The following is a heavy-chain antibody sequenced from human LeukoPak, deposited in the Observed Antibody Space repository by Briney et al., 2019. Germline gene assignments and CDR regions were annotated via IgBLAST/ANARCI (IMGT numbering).Heavy chain of an antibody. CDR2: IKQDGSEK. D-gene: IGHD5-18*01. J-gene: IGHJ4*02. Sequence: PGGSLRLSCAASGFTFSDDWMSWVRQAPGKGLEWVANIKQDGSEKYYVDSVKGRFTISRDNAKNSLYLQMNSLRAEDTAVYYWARAPRGYSYAWGYWGQGTLVTVSS. CDR3: ARAPRGYSYAWGY. CDR1: GFTFSDDW. V-gene: IGHV3-7*05.